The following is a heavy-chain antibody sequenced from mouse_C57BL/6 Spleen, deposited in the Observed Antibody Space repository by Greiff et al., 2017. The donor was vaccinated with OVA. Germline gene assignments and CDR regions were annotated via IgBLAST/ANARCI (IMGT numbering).Heavy chain of an antibody. Sequence: VQLQQPGAELVKPGASVKMSCKASGYTFTTYPIEWMKQNHGKSLEWIGNFHPYNDDTKYNEKFKGKATLTVEKSSSTVYLELSRLTSDDSAVYYCARSLLRYPYYYAMDYWGQGTSVTVSS. CDR2: FHPYNDDT. CDR1: GYTFTTYP. V-gene: IGHV1-47*01. D-gene: IGHD1-1*01. J-gene: IGHJ4*01. CDR3: ARSLLRYPYYYAMDY.